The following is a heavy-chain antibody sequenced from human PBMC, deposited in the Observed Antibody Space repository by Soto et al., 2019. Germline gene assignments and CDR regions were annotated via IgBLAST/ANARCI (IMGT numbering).Heavy chain of an antibody. V-gene: IGHV1-3*01. CDR1: GYTFASYA. CDR2: INAGNGNT. J-gene: IGHJ6*02. Sequence: ASVKVSCKASGYTFASYAMHWVRQAPGQRLEWMRWINAGNGNTKYSQKFQGRVTITRDTSASTAYMELSSLRSEDTAVYYCARNPRKPPFYYYYYGMDVWGQGTTVTVS. CDR3: ARNPRKPPFYYYYYGMDV.